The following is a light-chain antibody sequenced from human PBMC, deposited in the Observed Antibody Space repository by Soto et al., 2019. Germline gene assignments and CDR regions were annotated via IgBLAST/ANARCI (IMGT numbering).Light chain of an antibody. CDR3: QQSYSNPTWT. Sequence: DIQLTQSPSSLSASLGDRVTITCRASQSISTYLNWYQHKPGEAPKLLVYDSSTLQTCVPSMFSGSGFGAEFTLTISGLQPEDFATYYCQQSYSNPTWTFGQGTKVDI. J-gene: IGKJ1*01. CDR2: DSS. CDR1: QSISTY. V-gene: IGKV1-39*01.